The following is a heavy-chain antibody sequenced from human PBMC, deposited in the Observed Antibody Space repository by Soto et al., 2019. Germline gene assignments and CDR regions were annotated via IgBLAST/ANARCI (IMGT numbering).Heavy chain of an antibody. CDR3: AKLITMVRGVIMDAFDI. CDR1: GFTCSSYD. J-gene: IGHJ3*02. D-gene: IGHD3-10*01. CDR2: ISYDGNNK. Sequence: GGSLRLSCAASGFTCSSYDIHWVRQAPGKGLEWVALISYDGNNKYYADSVKGRFTISRDNSKNTPYLQMNSLRAEDTAVYHRAKLITMVRGVIMDAFDIWGQGTMVTVSS. V-gene: IGHV3-30*18.